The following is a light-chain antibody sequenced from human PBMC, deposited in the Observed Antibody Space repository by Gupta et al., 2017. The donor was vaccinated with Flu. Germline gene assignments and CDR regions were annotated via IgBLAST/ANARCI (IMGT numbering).Light chain of an antibody. V-gene: IGLV3-1*01. J-gene: IGLJ2*01. CDR3: QAWDGSTVV. CDR2: QDI. CDR1: DLENKY. Sequence: CSGDDLENKYVCWYQQKPGQSPVLVVYQDIKRPSGIPERLSGSNSVNTATLTISGTQAMDEAEYYCQAWDGSTVVFGGGTKLTVL.